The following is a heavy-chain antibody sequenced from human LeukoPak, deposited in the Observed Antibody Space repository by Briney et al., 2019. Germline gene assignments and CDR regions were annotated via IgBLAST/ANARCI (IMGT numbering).Heavy chain of an antibody. CDR2: MKGGGET. V-gene: IGHV3-23*01. J-gene: IGHJ4*02. CDR1: GFSFTNYA. D-gene: IGHD7-27*01. CDR3: ARDSITGDNSLDY. Sequence: PGGSLRLSCVASGFSFTNYAMSWVRQAPARGPEWLSSMKGGGETFYADSVRGRFTVSRDNSKNTLYLQMNSLRAEDTAVYYCARDSITGDNSLDYWGRGTLVTVSS.